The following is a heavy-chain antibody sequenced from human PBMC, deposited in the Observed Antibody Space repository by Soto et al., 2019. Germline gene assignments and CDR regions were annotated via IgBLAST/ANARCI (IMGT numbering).Heavy chain of an antibody. CDR1: GFTFSNYA. D-gene: IGHD2-21*01. CDR3: AIDSVSRNGIYNPIDI. CDR2: IGGDGGST. J-gene: IGHJ3*02. Sequence: GGSLRLSCAGSGFTFSNYAMSGVRQAPGKGLEWVSVIGGDGGSTFYADSVKGRLTVSRDNSKNTLYLQMDSLRAEDTAVYYCAIDSVSRNGIYNPIDIWGPGTXGTGS. V-gene: IGHV3-23*01.